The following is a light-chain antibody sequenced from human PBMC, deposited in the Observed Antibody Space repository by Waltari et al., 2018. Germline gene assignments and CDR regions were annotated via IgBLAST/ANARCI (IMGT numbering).Light chain of an antibody. CDR1: NLGSKF. CDR3: LAWDNYNAV. Sequence: YDLTQTPSVSVSPGQTATITCSGENLGSKFVCWYQHKSGQSPVLVIYQDHERASGIPERFSGSNSGNTATLSISGTQTMDEADYYCLAWDNYNAVFGGGTKLTVL. V-gene: IGLV3-1*01. CDR2: QDH. J-gene: IGLJ2*01.